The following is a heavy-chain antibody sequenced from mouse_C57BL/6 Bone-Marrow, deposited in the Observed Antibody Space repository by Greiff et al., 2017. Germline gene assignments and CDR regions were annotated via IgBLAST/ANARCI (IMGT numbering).Heavy chain of an antibody. CDR3: ARYYYGSSSWFAY. CDR2: INPYNGGT. J-gene: IGHJ3*01. Sequence: VQLQQSGPVLVKPGASVKMSCKASGYTLTDYYMNWVKQSHGKSLEWIGVINPYNGGTSYNQKFKGKATLTVDKSSSTAYMELNSLTSEDSAVYYCARYYYGSSSWFAYWGQGTLVTVSA. V-gene: IGHV1-19*01. D-gene: IGHD1-1*01. CDR1: GYTLTDYY.